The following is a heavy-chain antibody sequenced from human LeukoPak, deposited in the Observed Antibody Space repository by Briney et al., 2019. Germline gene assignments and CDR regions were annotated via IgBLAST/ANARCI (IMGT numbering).Heavy chain of an antibody. J-gene: IGHJ3*02. D-gene: IGHD2-21*02. Sequence: SETLSLTCSVSGGSISSSSYYWGWIRQPPGKGLEWIGSIYYSGSTYYNKSLMSRVNISIDTSKNQFSLKLSSVTAADTAVYYCARDNYCGGDCFPTYAFDIWGQGTMVTVSS. V-gene: IGHV4-39*07. CDR1: GGSISSSSYY. CDR3: ARDNYCGGDCFPTYAFDI. CDR2: IYYSGST.